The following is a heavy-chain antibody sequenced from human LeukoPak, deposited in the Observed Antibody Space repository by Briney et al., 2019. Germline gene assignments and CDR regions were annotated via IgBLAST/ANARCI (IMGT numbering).Heavy chain of an antibody. Sequence: GGPLRLSCAASGFTFSSYGMHWVRQAPGKGLEWVAVISYDGSNKYYADSVKGRFTISRDNSKNTLYLQMNSLRAEDTAVYYCARDRVAAAPRKSSLDVWGKGTTVTVSS. CDR1: GFTFSSYG. D-gene: IGHD6-13*01. V-gene: IGHV3-30*03. CDR2: ISYDGSNK. CDR3: ARDRVAAAPRKSSLDV. J-gene: IGHJ6*04.